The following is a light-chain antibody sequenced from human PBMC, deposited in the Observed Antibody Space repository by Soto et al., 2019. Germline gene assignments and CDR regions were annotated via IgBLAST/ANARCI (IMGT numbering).Light chain of an antibody. V-gene: IGKV1-39*01. Sequence: DIQMTQSPSSLSASVGDSVTISCRSSQNIDTLLNWYQQKAGEAPKLLIRSSTTLQDGVPSRFTGSGSGTEFALTIGSLQPEDFASYYCQQSHSAPTFGQGNKV. J-gene: IGKJ1*01. CDR3: QQSHSAPT. CDR1: QNIDTL. CDR2: SST.